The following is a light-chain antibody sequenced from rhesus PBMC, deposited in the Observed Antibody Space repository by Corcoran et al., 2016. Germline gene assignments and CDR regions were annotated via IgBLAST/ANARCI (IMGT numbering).Light chain of an antibody. J-gene: IGKJ3*01. CDR2: AAS. CDR3: LQDYTTPFT. V-gene: IGKV1-94*01. CDR1: QGINKE. Sequence: DIQMTQSPSSLSASVGDRVTVTCRASQGINKELSWYQQKPGKAPTLLIYAASSLQTGVSSRFSGIGSGTDFTLTIRILQPEDVATYYCLQDYTTPFTFGPGTKLDIK.